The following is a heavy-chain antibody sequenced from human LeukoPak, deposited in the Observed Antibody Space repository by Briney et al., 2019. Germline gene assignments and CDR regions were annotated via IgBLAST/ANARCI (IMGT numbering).Heavy chain of an antibody. V-gene: IGHV4-61*01. J-gene: IGHJ4*02. CDR3: ARAGEDRLLWFGESRSYYFDY. D-gene: IGHD3-10*01. CDR1: GGSVSSGSYY. Sequence: PSETLSLTCTVSGGSVSSGSYYWSWIRQPPGKGLEWIDYIYYSGSTDYNPSLKSRVTISVDTSKNQFSLKLSSVTAADTAVYYCARAGEDRLLWFGESRSYYFDYWGQGTLVTVSS. CDR2: IYYSGST.